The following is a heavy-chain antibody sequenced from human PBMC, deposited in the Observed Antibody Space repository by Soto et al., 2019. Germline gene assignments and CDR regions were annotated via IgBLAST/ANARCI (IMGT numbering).Heavy chain of an antibody. CDR2: IKQDGSEK. Sequence: PGGSLRLSCAASGFTFSRYWMSWVRQAPGKGLEWVANIKQDGSEKYYVDSVKGRFTISRDNAKNSLYLQMNSLRAEDTAVYYCARRPEYDFWSGYYNHDAFDIWGQGTMVTVSS. J-gene: IGHJ3*02. CDR3: ARRPEYDFWSGYYNHDAFDI. D-gene: IGHD3-3*01. CDR1: GFTFSRYW. V-gene: IGHV3-7*01.